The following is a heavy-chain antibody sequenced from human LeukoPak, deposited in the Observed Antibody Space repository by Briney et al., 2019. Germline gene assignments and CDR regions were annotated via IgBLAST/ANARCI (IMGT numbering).Heavy chain of an antibody. Sequence: SGGSLRLSCAASGFSVSNTYMSRVRQAPGEGLEWVSVIFRGEKTYYADSVKGRFTISRDSSTNTVYLQMASLRAEDTAIYYCVKEVPGTTVYDWGQGTLVTVSS. V-gene: IGHV3-66*01. CDR3: VKEVPGTTVYD. CDR1: GFSVSNTY. CDR2: IFRGEKT. J-gene: IGHJ4*02. D-gene: IGHD4-17*01.